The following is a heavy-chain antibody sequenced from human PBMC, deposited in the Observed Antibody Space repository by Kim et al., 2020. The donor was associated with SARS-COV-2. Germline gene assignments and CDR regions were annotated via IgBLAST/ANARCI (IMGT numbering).Heavy chain of an antibody. Sequence: SETLSLTCNVSGMSVNNGSYFWGWIRRPPGKGLEWIASIHHSRDSYHNPSFKRRITGTVDTSKNEISLRLKSMTAADTAVYYCARQLFPYIKETWLGELQWFDLWGQGTLVVVSS. CDR3: ARQLFPYIKETWLGELQWFDL. V-gene: IGHV4-39*01. D-gene: IGHD3-10*01. CDR1: GMSVNNGSYF. CDR2: IHHSRDS. J-gene: IGHJ5*02.